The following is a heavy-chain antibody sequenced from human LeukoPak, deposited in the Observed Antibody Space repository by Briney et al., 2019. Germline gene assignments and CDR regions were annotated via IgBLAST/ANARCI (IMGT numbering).Heavy chain of an antibody. CDR2: ISGSGDGT. CDR1: GFTFSSDA. J-gene: IGHJ6*04. Sequence: GGSLRLSCTSSGFTFSSDAMTWVRQAPGKGLEWVSSISGSGDGTNYADSVKGRFTISRDNSKNTLYLQMNSLRAEDTAVYYCAKDLQDIVVVPAAPEMDVWGKGTTVTVSS. V-gene: IGHV3-23*01. D-gene: IGHD2-2*01. CDR3: AKDLQDIVVVPAAPEMDV.